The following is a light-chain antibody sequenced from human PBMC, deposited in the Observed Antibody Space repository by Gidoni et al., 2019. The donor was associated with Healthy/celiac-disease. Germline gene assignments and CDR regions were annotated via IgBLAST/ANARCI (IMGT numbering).Light chain of an antibody. CDR3: CSYAGSSYV. J-gene: IGLJ1*01. CDR2: EGS. CDR1: SSAVGSYNL. V-gene: IGLV2-23*01. Sequence: QSALTQPASVAGSPGQSITLSCTGTSSAVGSYNLVSWYQQHTGKAPKLMIYEGSKRPSGVSNRFSGSKSGNTASLTISGLQAEDEADYYCCSYAGSSYVFGTGTKVTVL.